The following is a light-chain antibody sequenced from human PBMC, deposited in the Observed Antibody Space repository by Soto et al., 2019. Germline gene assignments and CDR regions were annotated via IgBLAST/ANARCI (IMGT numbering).Light chain of an antibody. CDR1: QSLLHSNGKTY. CDR2: LAS. CDR3: MPHLNVPQT. Sequence: DIVMTQSPLSLPVTPGEPASISCRSSQSLLHSNGKTYLDWYLQKPGQSPQLLIYLASTRASGVPDGFSGSGSRTDFTLKISRVEAEDVGVYYCMPHLNVPQTVGQGTRLEIK. J-gene: IGKJ2*01. V-gene: IGKV2-28*01.